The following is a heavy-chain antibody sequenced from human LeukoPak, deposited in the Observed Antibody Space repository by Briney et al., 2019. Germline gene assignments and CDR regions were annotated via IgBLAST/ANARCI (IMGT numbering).Heavy chain of an antibody. J-gene: IGHJ5*02. CDR1: SGSITSYY. D-gene: IGHD6-19*01. Sequence: SETLSLTCTVSSGSITSYYWSWIRQPAGKGLEWIGRIYSSGTTNYNPSLTSRVTMSVDTSKNQFSLKLSSVTAADTAVYYCARDDSTGYGDWFDPWGQGTLVTVSS. CDR2: IYSSGTT. CDR3: ARDDSTGYGDWFDP. V-gene: IGHV4-4*07.